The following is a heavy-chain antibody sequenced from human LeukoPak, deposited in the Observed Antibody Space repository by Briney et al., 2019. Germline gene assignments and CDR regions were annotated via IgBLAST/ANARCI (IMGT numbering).Heavy chain of an antibody. CDR2: IYYSGST. J-gene: IGHJ4*02. D-gene: IGHD3-22*01. Sequence: SETLSLTCTVSGGSISSYYWSWIRQPPGKGLEWIGYIYYSGSTNYNPSLKSRVTISVDTSKNQFSLRLSSVTAADTAVYYCARGSSGSLWSFDYWGQGTLVTVSS. V-gene: IGHV4-59*01. CDR1: GGSISSYY. CDR3: ARGSSGSLWSFDY.